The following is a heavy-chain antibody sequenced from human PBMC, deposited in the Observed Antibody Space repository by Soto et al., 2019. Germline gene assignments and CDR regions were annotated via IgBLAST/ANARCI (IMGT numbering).Heavy chain of an antibody. CDR3: ARVVRPDAFDI. Sequence: QVQLQESGPGLVKPSQTLSLTCTVSGGSISSGDYYWSWIRQPPGKGLEWIGYIYYGGSTYYNPSLQGRVTIPVDTSKNQFSLKLSSVTAADTAVYYCARVVRPDAFDIWGQGTMVPVSS. D-gene: IGHD3-10*01. V-gene: IGHV4-30-4*01. CDR2: IYYGGST. J-gene: IGHJ3*02. CDR1: GGSISSGDYY.